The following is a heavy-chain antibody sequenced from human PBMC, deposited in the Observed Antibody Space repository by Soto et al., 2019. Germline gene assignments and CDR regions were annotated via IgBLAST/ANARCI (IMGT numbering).Heavy chain of an antibody. D-gene: IGHD6-19*01. V-gene: IGHV4-39*01. CDR1: GGSISSSSFH. J-gene: IGHJ5*02. Sequence: QLQLQESGPGLVKPSETLSLTCTVSGGSISSSSFHWGWIRQPPGKGLEWIGSIYYSGSTYYSPPLKSGVTISVDPSKNQFPLKLSSVTAEDTAVYSGARRKRAAGPAWWFDPGGQEPWSPSPQ. CDR2: IYYSGST. CDR3: ARRKRAAGPAWWFDP.